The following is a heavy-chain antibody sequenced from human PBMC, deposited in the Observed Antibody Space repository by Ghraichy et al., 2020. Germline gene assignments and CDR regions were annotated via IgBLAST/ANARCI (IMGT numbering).Heavy chain of an antibody. Sequence: VKVSCKASGYTFTGYYMHWVRPAPGQGLEWMGWINPNSGGTNYAQKFQGWVTMTRDTSISTAYMELSRLRSDDTAVYYCAKDTAMVGSGYYYYGMDVWGQGTTVTVSS. V-gene: IGHV1-2*04. CDR1: GYTFTGYY. J-gene: IGHJ6*02. D-gene: IGHD5-18*01. CDR3: AKDTAMVGSGYYYYGMDV. CDR2: INPNSGGT.